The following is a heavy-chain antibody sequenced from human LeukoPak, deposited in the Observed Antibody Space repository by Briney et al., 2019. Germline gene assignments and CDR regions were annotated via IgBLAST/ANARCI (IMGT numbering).Heavy chain of an antibody. CDR2: IYPGDSDT. D-gene: IGHD2-15*01. CDR3: ARHGTFCSSGSCYDGWFDP. J-gene: IGHJ5*02. CDR1: GYSFTSYW. Sequence: GESLKISCKGSGYSFTSYWIGWVRQMPGKGLEWMGIIYPGDSDTRYSPPFQGQVTISADKSISAAYLQWSSLKASDTAMYYCARHGTFCSSGSCYDGWFDPWGQGTLVTVSS. V-gene: IGHV5-51*01.